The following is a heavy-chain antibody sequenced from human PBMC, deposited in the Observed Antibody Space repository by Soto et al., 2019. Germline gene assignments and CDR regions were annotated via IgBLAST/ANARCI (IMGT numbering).Heavy chain of an antibody. D-gene: IGHD3-10*01. Sequence: PEGSLKLSSAASGVRLSSFGMNWVRQTPGKGLEWVSTISIEGYTYYADSVKGRFTISRDNSKDTLYLQMDSLRAEDAALYYCARSGPYYYDYWGQGTLVTVSS. CDR1: GVRLSSFG. CDR3: ARSGPYYYDY. V-gene: IGHV3-23*01. J-gene: IGHJ4*02. CDR2: ISIEGYT.